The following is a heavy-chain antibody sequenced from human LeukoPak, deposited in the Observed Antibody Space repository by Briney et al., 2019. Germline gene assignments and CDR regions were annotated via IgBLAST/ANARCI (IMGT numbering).Heavy chain of an antibody. CDR3: AKARLVITTSAFDY. Sequence: PGGSLRLSCAASGFTFSNYAMSWVRQAPGKGLEWVSTITGSGGSTYYADSVKGRFPISRDNSKNTLYLQINSLRAEDTAVYYCAKARLVITTSAFDYWGQGTLVTVSS. V-gene: IGHV3-23*01. D-gene: IGHD3-22*01. J-gene: IGHJ4*02. CDR2: ITGSGGST. CDR1: GFTFSNYA.